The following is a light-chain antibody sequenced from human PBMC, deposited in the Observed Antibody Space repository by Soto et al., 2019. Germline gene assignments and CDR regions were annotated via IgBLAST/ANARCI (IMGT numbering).Light chain of an antibody. Sequence: QSVLTQPASVSGSPGQSITISCTGTSSDVGGYNSVSWYQQHPGKATKVMIHDVSNRPSGVSNRFSGSKSGNTASLTISWLQAEDEADYYCSAYTSSSTLVFGGGTKVTVL. CDR1: SSDVGGYNS. CDR3: SAYTSSSTLV. CDR2: DVS. J-gene: IGLJ2*01. V-gene: IGLV2-14*01.